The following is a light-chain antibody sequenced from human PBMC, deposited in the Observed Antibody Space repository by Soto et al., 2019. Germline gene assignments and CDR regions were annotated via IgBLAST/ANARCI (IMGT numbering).Light chain of an antibody. CDR1: SSDVGAYKY. CDR2: EVT. V-gene: IGLV2-8*01. Sequence: QSALTQPPSASGSPGQSVTISCTGTSSDVGAYKYVSWYQQYPRKAPKLMIYEVTKRPSGVQDRFSGSKSGNTAPLTVSGVQAEDEADYYCTSYVGNDIWVFGGGTKLTVL. CDR3: TSYVGNDIWV. J-gene: IGLJ3*02.